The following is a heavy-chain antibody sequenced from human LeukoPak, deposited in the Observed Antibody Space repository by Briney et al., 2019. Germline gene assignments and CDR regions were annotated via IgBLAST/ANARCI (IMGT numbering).Heavy chain of an antibody. V-gene: IGHV7-4-1*02. CDR3: ARRGNVLRYFDWFPDY. CDR2: INTNTGNP. CDR1: GYTFTSYA. D-gene: IGHD3-9*01. Sequence: ASVKVSCKASGYTFTSYAMNWVRQAPGQGLEWMGWINTNTGNPTYAQGFTGRFVFSLDTSVSTAYLQISSLKAEDTAVYYCARRGNVLRYFDWFPDYWGQGTLVTVSS. J-gene: IGHJ4*02.